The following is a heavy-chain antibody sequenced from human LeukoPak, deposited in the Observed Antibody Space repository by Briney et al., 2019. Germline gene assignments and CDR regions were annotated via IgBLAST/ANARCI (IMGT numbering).Heavy chain of an antibody. CDR3: AKDLNYDFWSGLGN. J-gene: IGHJ4*02. D-gene: IGHD3-3*01. V-gene: IGHV3-30*18. CDR1: GFTFSSYG. Sequence: GGSLRLSRAVSGFTFSSYGMHWVRQAPGKGVEWMAVISYDGTNKYYADSVKGRFTISRDNSKNTLYLQMNSLRAEDTAVYYCAKDLNYDFWSGLGNWGQGTLVTVSS. CDR2: ISYDGTNK.